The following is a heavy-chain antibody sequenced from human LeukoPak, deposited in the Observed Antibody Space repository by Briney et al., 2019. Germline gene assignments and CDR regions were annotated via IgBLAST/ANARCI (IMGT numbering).Heavy chain of an antibody. J-gene: IGHJ4*02. CDR3: AKFYDILTGYFDY. Sequence: GGSLRLSCAASGFTFSSYAMSWVRQSPGKGLEWVSGITNGGGSTYYADSVKGRFTISRDNSKNTLYLLMNSLRAEDTAVYYCAKFYDILTGYFDYWGQGTLVTVSS. D-gene: IGHD3-9*01. CDR1: GFTFSSYA. V-gene: IGHV3-23*01. CDR2: ITNGGGST.